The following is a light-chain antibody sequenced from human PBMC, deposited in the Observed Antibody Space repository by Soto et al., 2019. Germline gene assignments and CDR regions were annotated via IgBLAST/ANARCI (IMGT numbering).Light chain of an antibody. CDR1: QSVSSSY. Sequence: EIVLTQSPGTVSLSQGERATLSCRASQSVSSSYLAWYQQKPGQAPRLLIYGASTRATGIPARSSGSGSGTEFTLTISSLQSEDFAVYYCQQYNNWPLTFGGGTKVDIK. J-gene: IGKJ4*01. CDR3: QQYNNWPLT. CDR2: GAS. V-gene: IGKV3-15*01.